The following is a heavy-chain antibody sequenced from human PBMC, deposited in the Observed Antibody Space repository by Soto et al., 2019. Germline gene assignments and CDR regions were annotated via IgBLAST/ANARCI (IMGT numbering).Heavy chain of an antibody. V-gene: IGHV2-5*02. CDR2: TYWDAPK. D-gene: IGHD3-3*01. J-gene: IGHJ4*02. CDR1: GFSITTSGEG. CDR3: AHRVLRTVFGLVTTTAIYFDF. Sequence: QITLNESGPTLVKLTQTLTLTCTFSGFSITTSGEGVCWIRQTPGKAPQWLALTYWDAPKRYSQSLQSRLTITKDTSKNQVVLTMATVAPADTATYYCAHRVLRTVFGLVTTTAIYFDFWGQVTPVAVSS.